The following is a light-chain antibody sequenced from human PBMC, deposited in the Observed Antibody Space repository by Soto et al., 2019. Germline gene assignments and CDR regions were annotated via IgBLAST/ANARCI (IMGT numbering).Light chain of an antibody. V-gene: IGKV1-5*03. Sequence: IKMNKSPSTVSASVGDRVSVRVRASQSISRWLAWYQQKPGKASKLLIYKASNLESGVPSRFSARGSGTEFTLSFSSLQTDDCATYYCQPYYSYGRFGEG. CDR2: KAS. J-gene: IGKJ1*01. CDR3: QPYYSYGR. CDR1: QSISRW.